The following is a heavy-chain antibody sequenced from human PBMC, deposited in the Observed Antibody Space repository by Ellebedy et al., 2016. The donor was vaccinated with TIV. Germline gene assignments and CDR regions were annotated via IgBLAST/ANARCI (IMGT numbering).Heavy chain of an antibody. CDR1: GGSFGSDA. J-gene: IGHJ5*02. D-gene: IGHD4-11*01. CDR2: ILPIFDSA. Sequence: SVKVSCKASGGSFGSDAITWVRQAPGQGLEWLGGILPIFDSATYAQQFQGRVTITADKSTNTAYMELRGLSFEDTAVDYCAKEYSLHNWFDPWGQGTLVTVSS. CDR3: AKEYSLHNWFDP. V-gene: IGHV1-69*06.